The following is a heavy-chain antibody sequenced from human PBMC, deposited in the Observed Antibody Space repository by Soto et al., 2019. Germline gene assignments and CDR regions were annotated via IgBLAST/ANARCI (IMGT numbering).Heavy chain of an antibody. D-gene: IGHD4-17*01. Sequence: SETLSLTCIFSGGSISSGDYYLSWIRQPPGKGLEWIGYIYHTGITFYNPSLKSRITISADTSKNQFSLKMRSVTAADTAVYYCARSMTTVVTLDYWGQGTLVTVSS. CDR1: GGSISSGDYY. CDR2: IYHTGIT. V-gene: IGHV4-30-4*01. J-gene: IGHJ4*02. CDR3: ARSMTTVVTLDY.